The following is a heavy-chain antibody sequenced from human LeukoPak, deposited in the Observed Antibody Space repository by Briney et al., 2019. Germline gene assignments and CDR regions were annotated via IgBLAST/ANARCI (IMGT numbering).Heavy chain of an antibody. CDR3: ARNVVYYYDRSGYRLDAFDI. CDR2: ISSSSYI. Sequence: PGGSLRLSCAASGFSFSSYSMNWVRQAPGKGLEWVSSISSSSYIYYADSVKGRFTISRDNAKNSLYLQMNSLRAEDTAVYYCARNVVYYYDRSGYRLDAFDIWGQGTMVTVSS. CDR1: GFSFSSYS. V-gene: IGHV3-21*01. D-gene: IGHD3-22*01. J-gene: IGHJ3*02.